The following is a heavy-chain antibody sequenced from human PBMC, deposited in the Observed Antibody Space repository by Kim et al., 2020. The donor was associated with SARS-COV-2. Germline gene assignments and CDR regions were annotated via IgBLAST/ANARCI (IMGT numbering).Heavy chain of an antibody. J-gene: IGHJ3*01. CDR3: AARTGTWDSLHFAFDL. CDR2: IYVAGNT. D-gene: IGHD4-17*01. Sequence: GGSLRLSCAATRFAVSDSYMSWVRQTPGKGLEWVSSIYVAGNTYYTGSVKGRFTISRDNSHNTLYLQMSGLRVEDTAGYFCAARTGTWDSLHFAFDLWG. V-gene: IGHV3-53*01. CDR1: RFAVSDSY.